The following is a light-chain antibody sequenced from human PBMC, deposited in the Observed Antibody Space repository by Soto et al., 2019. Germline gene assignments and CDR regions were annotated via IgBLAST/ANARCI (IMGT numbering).Light chain of an antibody. J-gene: IGKJ1*01. CDR3: QHYGTSRT. CDR2: DTS. Sequence: EIVLTQSPGTLSFSPGERATLSCRASQSVITSYLAWYQQKPGQAPRLLIYDTSSRATGIPDRFSGFGSGTDFTLTISRLKPEDFAVYYCQHYGTSRTFGQGTTVEIK. CDR1: QSVITSY. V-gene: IGKV3-20*01.